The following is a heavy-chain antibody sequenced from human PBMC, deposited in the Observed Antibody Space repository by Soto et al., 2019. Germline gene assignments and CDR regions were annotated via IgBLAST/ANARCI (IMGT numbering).Heavy chain of an antibody. J-gene: IGHJ5*02. CDR1: GGSISSSSYY. Sequence: WETLSLTCTVSGGSISSSSYYWGWIRQPPGKGLEWIGSMYYSGSTYYNPSLKSRVTISVDTSKNQFSLKLTSVIAADTAVYYCARHSKNWNSNWLDPWGQGTLVTVSS. CDR2: MYYSGST. V-gene: IGHV4-39*01. CDR3: ARHSKNWNSNWLDP. D-gene: IGHD1-7*01.